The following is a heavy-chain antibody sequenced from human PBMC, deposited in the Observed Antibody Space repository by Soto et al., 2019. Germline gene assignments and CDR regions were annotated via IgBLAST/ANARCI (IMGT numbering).Heavy chain of an antibody. CDR1: GFTFSSYS. D-gene: IGHD6-6*01. CDR2: ISSSSSYI. CDR3: ARGGYSSSLYNWLDP. J-gene: IGHJ5*02. V-gene: IGHV3-21*01. Sequence: GGSLRLSCAASGFTFSSYSMNWVRQAPGKGLEWVSSISSSSSYIYYADSVKGRFTISRDNAKNSLYLQMNSLRAEDTAVYYCARGGYSSSLYNWLDPWGQGTLVTVSS.